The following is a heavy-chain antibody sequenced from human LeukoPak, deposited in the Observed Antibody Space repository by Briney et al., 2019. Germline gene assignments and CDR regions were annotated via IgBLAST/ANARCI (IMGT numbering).Heavy chain of an antibody. CDR3: ARRRYYDSSGSSRPSYYFDY. D-gene: IGHD3-22*01. V-gene: IGHV5-51*01. J-gene: IGHJ4*02. CDR2: IYPGDSDT. CDR1: GYSFTSYW. Sequence: GESLKISCKGSGYSFTSYWIGWVRQMPGKGLGWMGIIYPGDSDTRYSPSFQGQVTISADKSISTAYLQWSSLKASDTAMYYCARRRYYDSSGSSRPSYYFDYWGQGTLVTVSS.